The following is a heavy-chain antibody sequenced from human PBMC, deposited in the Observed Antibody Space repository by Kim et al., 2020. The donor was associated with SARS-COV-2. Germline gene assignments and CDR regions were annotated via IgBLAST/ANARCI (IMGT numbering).Heavy chain of an antibody. J-gene: IGHJ6*02. CDR3: ATSSAVAAPHHEFYYYYGMDV. CDR1: GGSISSSSYY. CDR2: IYYSGST. Sequence: SETLSLTCTVSGGSISSSSYYWGWIRQPPGKGLEWIGSIYYSGSTYYNPSLKSRVTISVDTPKNQFSLKLSSVTAADTAVYYCATSSAVAAPHHEFYYYYGMDVWGQGTTVTVSS. D-gene: IGHD6-19*01. V-gene: IGHV4-39*01.